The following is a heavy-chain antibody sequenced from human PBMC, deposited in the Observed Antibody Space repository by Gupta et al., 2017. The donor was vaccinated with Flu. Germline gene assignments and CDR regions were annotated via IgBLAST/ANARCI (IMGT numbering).Heavy chain of an antibody. V-gene: IGHV3-72*01. J-gene: IGHJ4*02. CDR3: XTEGAAAGPDFVY. D-gene: IGHD6-25*01. Sequence: EVQLVESGGGLVQPGGSLRLSCAASGLIFSDYYINWVRQAPGKGLEWVGRSRNKAASYNADYAASVKGRFTISRDASKNSLYLQMNSLKTXDXAVYYCXTEGAAAGPDFVYWGQGTLVTVSS. CDR1: GLIFSDYY. CDR2: SRNKAASYNA.